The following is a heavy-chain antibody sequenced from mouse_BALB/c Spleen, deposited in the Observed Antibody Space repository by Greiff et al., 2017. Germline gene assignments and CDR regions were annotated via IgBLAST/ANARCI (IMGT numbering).Heavy chain of an antibody. CDR2: ISNGGGST. Sequence: EVKLVESGGGLVQPGGSLKLSCAASGFTFSSYTMSWVRQTPEKRLEWVAYISNGGGSTYYPDTVKGRFTISRDNAKNTLYLQMSSLKSEDTAMYYCARQDYCSSVFAYWGQGTLVTVSA. V-gene: IGHV5-12-2*01. CDR3: ARQDYCSSVFAY. D-gene: IGHD1-1*01. J-gene: IGHJ3*01. CDR1: GFTFSSYT.